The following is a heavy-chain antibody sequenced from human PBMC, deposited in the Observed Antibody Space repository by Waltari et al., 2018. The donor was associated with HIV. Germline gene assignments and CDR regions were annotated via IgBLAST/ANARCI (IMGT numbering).Heavy chain of an antibody. CDR3: AKDRSYDSSGYFDY. D-gene: IGHD3-22*01. J-gene: IGHJ4*02. CDR2: INGGTTGT. Sequence: EVQLLESGGDLQQPGGSLRLSCAASGFIFSSYAMSWVRQAPGRGLGWVSSINGGTTGTFYAYSVKGRFTISRDSSKNTLYLQMNSLRAEDTAVYYCAKDRSYDSSGYFDYWGEGTLVTVSS. V-gene: IGHV3-23*01. CDR1: GFIFSSYA.